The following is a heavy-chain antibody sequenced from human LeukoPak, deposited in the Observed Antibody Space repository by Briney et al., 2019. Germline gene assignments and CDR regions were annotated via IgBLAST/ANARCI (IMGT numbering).Heavy chain of an antibody. J-gene: IGHJ6*03. D-gene: IGHD3-22*01. V-gene: IGHV1-69*13. CDR3: ARDGSPELYYYDSSATGYYMDV. Sequence: SVKVSCEASGYTFTSYGISWVRQAPGQGLEWMGGIIPIFGTANYAQKFQGRVTITADESTSTAYMELRSLRSDDTAVYYCARDGSPELYYYDSSATGYYMDVWGKGTTVTVSS. CDR2: IIPIFGTA. CDR1: GYTFTSYG.